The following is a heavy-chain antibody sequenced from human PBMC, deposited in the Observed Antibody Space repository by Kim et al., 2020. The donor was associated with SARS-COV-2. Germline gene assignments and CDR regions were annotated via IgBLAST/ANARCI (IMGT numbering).Heavy chain of an antibody. D-gene: IGHD3-10*01. CDR1: GVSFDSSA. CDR3: ARGNYYESVSLSDYYNGMDV. V-gene: IGHV3-30-3*01. J-gene: IGHJ6*02. CDR2: ISFDGRNK. Sequence: GGSLRLSCAASGVSFDSSAMNWVRQAPGKGLEWVAVISFDGRNKAYADSVEGRFTISRDNSKSTLHLQMNSLRVEDTAVYYCARGNYYESVSLSDYYNGMDVWDQGTTVTVSS.